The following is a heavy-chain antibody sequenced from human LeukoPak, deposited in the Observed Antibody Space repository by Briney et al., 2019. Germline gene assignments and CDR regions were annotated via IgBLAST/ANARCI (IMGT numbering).Heavy chain of an antibody. Sequence: PSETLSLTCTVSGGSISSYYWSWIRQPAGKGLEWIGRIYTSGSTNYNPSLKSRVTMSVDTSKNQFSLKLSSVTAADTAVYYCARIGDYYDSSGYGAFDIWGQGTMVTVSS. V-gene: IGHV4-4*07. CDR1: GGSISSYY. CDR2: IYTSGST. D-gene: IGHD3-22*01. CDR3: ARIGDYYDSSGYGAFDI. J-gene: IGHJ3*02.